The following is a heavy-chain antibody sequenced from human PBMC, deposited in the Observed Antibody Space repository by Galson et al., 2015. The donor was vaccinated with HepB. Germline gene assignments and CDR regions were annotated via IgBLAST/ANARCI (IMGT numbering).Heavy chain of an antibody. Sequence: SLRLSCAASGFTFSSYGMDWVRQAPGKGLEWVSYINAYSSAIYYADSVKGRFTISRDNAKNSVYLQMHSLRDEDTAVYYCTRDAGVRYTMDVWGQGTPVAVSS. J-gene: IGHJ6*02. CDR1: GFTFSSYG. CDR2: INAYSSAI. V-gene: IGHV3-48*02. CDR3: TRDAGVRYTMDV. D-gene: IGHD3-9*01.